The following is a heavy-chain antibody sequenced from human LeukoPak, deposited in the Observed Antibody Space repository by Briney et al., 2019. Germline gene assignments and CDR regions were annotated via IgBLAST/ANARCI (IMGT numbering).Heavy chain of an antibody. V-gene: IGHV4-39*07. CDR1: GGSISSSSYY. CDR3: ARGGYYGSGNDFRFDP. J-gene: IGHJ5*02. CDR2: IYYSGST. Sequence: SETLSLTCTVSGGSISSSSYYWGWLRQPPGKGLEWIGSIYYSGSTYYNPSLQSRVTISVDTSKNQFSLKLSSVTAADTAVYYCARGGYYGSGNDFRFDPWGQGTLVTVSS. D-gene: IGHD3-10*01.